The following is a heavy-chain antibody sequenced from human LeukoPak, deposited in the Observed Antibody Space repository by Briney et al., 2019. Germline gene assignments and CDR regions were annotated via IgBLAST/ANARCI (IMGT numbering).Heavy chain of an antibody. CDR2: IRSSSTYI. D-gene: IGHD5-24*01. V-gene: IGHV3-21*01. J-gene: IGHJ4*02. CDR3: ARDLWLQSDDIYFDY. Sequence: GGSLRLSCAASGFIFTSYSMNWVRQAPGKGLEWVSSIRSSSTYIYYADSVKGRFTISRDNAKNSLYLQMNSLRAEDTAVYYCARDLWLQSDDIYFDYWGQGTLVTVSS. CDR1: GFIFTSYS.